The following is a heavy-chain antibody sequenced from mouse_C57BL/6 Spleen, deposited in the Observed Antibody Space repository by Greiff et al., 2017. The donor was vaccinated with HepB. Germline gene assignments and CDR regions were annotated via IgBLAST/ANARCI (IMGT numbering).Heavy chain of an antibody. D-gene: IGHD1-1*01. CDR3: ARSGWGYYSPWFAY. J-gene: IGHJ3*01. V-gene: IGHV1-82*01. CDR2: IYPGDGDT. CDR1: GYAFRSSW. Sequence: QVQLQQSGPELVKPGASVKISCKASGYAFRSSWMNWVKQRPGKGLEWIGRIYPGDGDTNYNGKFKGKATLTADKSSSTAYMQLSSLTSEDSAVYFCARSGWGYYSPWFAYWGQGTLVTVSA.